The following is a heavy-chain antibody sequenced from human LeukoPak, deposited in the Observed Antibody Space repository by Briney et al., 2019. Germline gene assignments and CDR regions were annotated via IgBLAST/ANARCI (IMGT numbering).Heavy chain of an antibody. J-gene: IGHJ4*02. CDR3: ARGSGVRGVIPFLFDY. V-gene: IGHV1-3*01. CDR1: GYTFTSYA. Sequence: GASVKVSCKASGYTFTSYAMHWVRQAPGQRLEWMGWINAGNGNTKYSQKFQGRVTITRDTSASTAYMELSSLRSEDTAVYYCARGSGVRGVIPFLFDYWGQGTLVTVSS. D-gene: IGHD3-10*01. CDR2: INAGNGNT.